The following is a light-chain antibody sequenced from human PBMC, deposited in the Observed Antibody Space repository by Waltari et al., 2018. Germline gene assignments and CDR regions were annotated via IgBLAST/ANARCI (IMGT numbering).Light chain of an antibody. J-gene: IGKJ1*01. CDR2: HAS. Sequence: DIQMTQSPSTLSASVGDRVTFTCRASESIGTSLAWYQQKSGKAPKPLIYHASTLEGGVSSRFSGSGSGTDFTLTISSLQPDDFATYFCQQYYTYSLWAFGQGTKVETK. CDR3: QQYYTYSLWA. CDR1: ESIGTS. V-gene: IGKV1-5*01.